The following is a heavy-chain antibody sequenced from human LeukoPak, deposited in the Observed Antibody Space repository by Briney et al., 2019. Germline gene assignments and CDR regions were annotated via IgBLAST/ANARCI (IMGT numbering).Heavy chain of an antibody. Sequence: TGGSLRLSCAASGFTFSGHWMSWVRQAPGKGLEWVANINQGGSDKYYVDSVKGRFTISRDNANNLLYLQMNRLRAEDTAVYYCTKETPQVDVWGKGTTVTVSS. J-gene: IGHJ6*04. CDR1: GFTFSGHW. D-gene: IGHD2-15*01. CDR3: TKETPQVDV. V-gene: IGHV3-7*04. CDR2: INQGGSDK.